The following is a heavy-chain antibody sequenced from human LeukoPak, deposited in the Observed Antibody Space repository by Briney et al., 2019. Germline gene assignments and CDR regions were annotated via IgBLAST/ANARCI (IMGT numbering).Heavy chain of an antibody. D-gene: IGHD1-26*01. J-gene: IGHJ4*02. V-gene: IGHV3-21*01. CDR3: AREGDGSYRTAADY. CDR1: GFTFSSYS. Sequence: GGSLRLSCAASGFTFSSYSMNWVRQAPGKGLEWVSSISSSSSYIYYADSVKGRFTISRDNAKNSLYLQMNSLRAEDTAVYYCAREGDGSYRTAADYWGQETLVTVSS. CDR2: ISSSSSYI.